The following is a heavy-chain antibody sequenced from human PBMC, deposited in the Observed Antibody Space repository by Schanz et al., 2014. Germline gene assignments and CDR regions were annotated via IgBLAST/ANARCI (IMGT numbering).Heavy chain of an antibody. J-gene: IGHJ3*01. CDR1: GFTFSNCD. CDR2: IDGRSITT. V-gene: IGHV3-23*04. D-gene: IGHD5-12*01. Sequence: EVHLEESGGGLVQPGGSQRLSCAVSGFTFSNCDMTWVRQAPGKGLEWVAIIDGRSITTFYADSVKGRFTISRDNAKNTVYLQMNSLRADDTAVYFCARDEGRDGYNLAFDVWGQGTLVTVSS. CDR3: ARDEGRDGYNLAFDV.